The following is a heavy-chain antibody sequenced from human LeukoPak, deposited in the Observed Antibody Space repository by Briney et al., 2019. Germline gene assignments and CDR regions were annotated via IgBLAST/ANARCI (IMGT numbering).Heavy chain of an antibody. CDR3: ARQVVVVITTNYYYYMDV. J-gene: IGHJ6*03. D-gene: IGHD3-22*01. CDR2: IYTSGST. CDR1: GGSISSYY. Sequence: SETLSLACTVSGGSISSYYWSWIRQPPGKGLEWIGYIYTSGSTNYNPSLKSRVTISVDTSKNQFSLKLSSVTAADTAVYYCARQVVVVITTNYYYYMDVWGKGTTVTVSS. V-gene: IGHV4-4*09.